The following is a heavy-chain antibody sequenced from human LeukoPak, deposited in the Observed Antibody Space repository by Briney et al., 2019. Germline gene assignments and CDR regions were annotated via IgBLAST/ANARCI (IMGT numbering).Heavy chain of an antibody. CDR2: VDSSDPL. CDR1: GFSVKRNY. V-gene: IGHV3-53*01. CDR3: VRDSEGAFDI. J-gene: IGHJ3*02. Sequence: PGGSLRLSCAVSGFSVKRNYMNWVRQAPGKGLEWVSFVDSSDPLYYADSVKGRFTVSRDSSQNIIYLQLNNLEAEDTVVYYCVRDSEGAFDIWGQGTMVTVSS.